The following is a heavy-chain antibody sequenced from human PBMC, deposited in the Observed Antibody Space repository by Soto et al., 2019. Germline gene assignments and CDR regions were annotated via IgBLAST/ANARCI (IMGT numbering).Heavy chain of an antibody. Sequence: PSETMALTSTVSGGSISSSSYYWGWIRQPPGKGLEWIGSIYYSGSTYYNPSLKSRVTISVDTSKNQFSLKLSSVTAADTAVYYCARGAPYYYGSGARISINYYYYGMDVWGQGTTVTVSS. J-gene: IGHJ6*02. D-gene: IGHD3-10*01. CDR1: GGSISSSSYY. V-gene: IGHV4-39*01. CDR3: ARGAPYYYGSGARISINYYYYGMDV. CDR2: IYYSGST.